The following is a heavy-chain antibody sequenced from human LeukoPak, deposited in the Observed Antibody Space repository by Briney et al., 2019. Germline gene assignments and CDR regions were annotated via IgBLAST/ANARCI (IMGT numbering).Heavy chain of an antibody. D-gene: IGHD3-10*01. V-gene: IGHV5-51*01. CDR3: ARRGYGSGNYYYPN. CDR1: GYSFTNHY. CDR2: IYPGDSDT. Sequence: GESLKISCKGSGYSFTNHYIGWVRLMPGKGLEWMGIIYPGDSDTRYSPSIQGQVTISADKSISTAYLQWSSLKALDTAMYYCARRGYGSGNYYYPNWGQGTLVTVSS. J-gene: IGHJ4*02.